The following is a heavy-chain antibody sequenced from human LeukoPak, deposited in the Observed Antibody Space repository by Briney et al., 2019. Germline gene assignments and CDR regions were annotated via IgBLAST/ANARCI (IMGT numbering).Heavy chain of an antibody. D-gene: IGHD4-17*01. CDR3: AKDLQYGDYYYMDV. CDR2: ISGSGGST. J-gene: IGHJ6*03. CDR1: GFTFSSYA. V-gene: IGHV3-23*01. Sequence: PGGSLRLSCAASGFTFSSYAMSWVRQAPGKGLEWVSAISGSGGSTYYADSVKGRFTISRDNSKNTLYLQMKSLRAEDTAVYYCAKDLQYGDYYYMDVWGKGTTVTVSS.